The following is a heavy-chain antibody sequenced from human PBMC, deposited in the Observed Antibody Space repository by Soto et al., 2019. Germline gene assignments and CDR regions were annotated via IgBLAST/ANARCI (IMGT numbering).Heavy chain of an antibody. CDR2: ISAYNGNT. D-gene: IGHD3-22*01. J-gene: IGHJ4*02. CDR3: ARSPNYYDRTDYLDY. CDR1: GYTFTRYG. Sequence: QVLLVQSGTEVKKPGASVKVSCKASGYTFTRYGINWVRQAPGQGREWMGWISAYNGNTNYAQNFQGRVTMTTDTATRTAYMELRSRRSDDTAVYYCARSPNYYDRTDYLDYWGQGTLVTVSS. V-gene: IGHV1-18*01.